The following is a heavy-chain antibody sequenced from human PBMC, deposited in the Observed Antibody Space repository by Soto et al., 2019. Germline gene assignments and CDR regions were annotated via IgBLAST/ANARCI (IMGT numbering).Heavy chain of an antibody. CDR3: ATGSFILEWLSYYGMDV. J-gene: IGHJ6*02. CDR2: IIPIFGTA. V-gene: IGHV1-69*13. CDR1: GGTFSSYA. Sequence: KKTQASVKVSCKASGGTFSSYAISWVRQAPGQGLEWMGGIIPIFGTANYAQKFQGRVTITADESTSTAYMELSSLRSEDTAVYYCATGSFILEWLSYYGMDVWGQGTTVTVSS. D-gene: IGHD3-3*01.